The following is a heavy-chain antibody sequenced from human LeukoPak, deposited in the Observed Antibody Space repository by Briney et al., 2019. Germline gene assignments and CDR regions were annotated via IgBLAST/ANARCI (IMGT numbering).Heavy chain of an antibody. V-gene: IGHV3-20*04. D-gene: IGHD4-17*01. CDR3: ARESAVTTAFDY. CDR2: INWNGGST. CDR1: GFTFDDCG. J-gene: IGHJ4*02. Sequence: PGGSLRLSCAASGFTFDDCGMSWVRQAPGKGLELVSGINWNGGSTGYADSVKGRFTIIRDNAKNSLSVQMNSLRAEDTALYYCARESAVTTAFDYWGQGTLVTVSA.